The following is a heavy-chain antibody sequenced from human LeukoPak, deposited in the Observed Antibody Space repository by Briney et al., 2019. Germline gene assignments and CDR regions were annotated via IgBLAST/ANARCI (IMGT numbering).Heavy chain of an antibody. CDR3: ARMCYDILTGYYSCYYMDV. CDR1: GYTFTSYG. D-gene: IGHD3-9*01. CDR2: ISAYNGNT. Sequence: GASVKVSCKASGYTFTSYGISWVRQAPGQGLEWMGWISAYNGNTNYAQKLQGRVTMTTDTSTSTAYMELRSLRSDDTAVYYCARMCYDILTGYYSCYYMDVWGKGTTVTVSS. V-gene: IGHV1-18*01. J-gene: IGHJ6*03.